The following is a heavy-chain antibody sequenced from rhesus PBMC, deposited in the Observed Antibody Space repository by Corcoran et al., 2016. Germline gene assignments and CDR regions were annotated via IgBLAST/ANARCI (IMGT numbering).Heavy chain of an antibody. J-gene: IGHJ4*01. Sequence: QLQLQESGPGLLKPSETLSLTCAVFGCSLSTNWWNWIRQPPGKGLEWIGRISVSGGAPTYHPSLKSLVPISPATSKNQFSRNLSPVTAADTAVYYCARDRGHCDSNTCWQGFDFWGQGVLVTVSS. CDR1: GCSLSTNW. D-gene: IGHD2-2*01. CDR3: ARDRGHCDSNTCWQGFDF. CDR2: ISVSGGAP. V-gene: IGHV4-173*01.